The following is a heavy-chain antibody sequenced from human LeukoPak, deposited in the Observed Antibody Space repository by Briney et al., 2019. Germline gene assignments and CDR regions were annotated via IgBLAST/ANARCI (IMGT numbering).Heavy chain of an antibody. Sequence: GGPLRPSCAPPGFTFSSYWMSWVRQAPGKGLEWLAKIKQQVSEKYYVDSAKGRFTSSRDNAKNSLNLRMNSLRAEDTAVYYCARAQPGYYYDSSGYPLAYWGQGTLATVPS. CDR1: GFTFSSYW. CDR3: ARAQPGYYYDSSGYPLAY. J-gene: IGHJ4*02. D-gene: IGHD3-22*01. CDR2: IKQQVSEK. V-gene: IGHV3-7*01.